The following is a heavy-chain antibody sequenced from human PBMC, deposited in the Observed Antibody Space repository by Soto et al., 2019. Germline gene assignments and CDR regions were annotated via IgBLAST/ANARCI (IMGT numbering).Heavy chain of an antibody. D-gene: IGHD3-22*01. CDR2: IYYSGST. V-gene: IGHV4-59*01. Sequence: QVQLQESGPGLVKPSETLSLTCTVSGGSISSYYWCWIRQPPGKGLEWIGYIYYSGSTNYTPSLKSRVTISVVTSKIQFSLKLSSVTAADTAVYYCARWADYYHSSGYYPYWGQGTLVTVSS. J-gene: IGHJ4*02. CDR1: GGSISSYY. CDR3: ARWADYYHSSGYYPY.